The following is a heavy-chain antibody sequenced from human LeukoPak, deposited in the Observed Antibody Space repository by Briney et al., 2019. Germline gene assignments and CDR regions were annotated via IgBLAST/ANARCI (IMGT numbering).Heavy chain of an antibody. CDR2: INSDGSST. D-gene: IGHD6-19*01. Sequence: GGSLRLSCAASGFTLDTYWMHWVRQAPATGLVWVARINSDGSSTSYADSVKGRFTISRDNAKNTLYLQMNNLRADDTAVYYCARDHFSGCPDYWGQGTLVTVSS. V-gene: IGHV3-74*01. CDR1: GFTLDTYW. J-gene: IGHJ4*02. CDR3: ARDHFSGCPDY.